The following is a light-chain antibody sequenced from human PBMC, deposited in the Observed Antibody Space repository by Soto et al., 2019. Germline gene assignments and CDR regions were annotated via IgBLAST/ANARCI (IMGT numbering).Light chain of an antibody. CDR1: QSLNDW. V-gene: IGKV1-5*03. CDR2: KVS. J-gene: IGKJ1*01. CDR3: QQYNSYSWA. Sequence: DIQMTQSPSTLSASVGDRVTITCRASQSLNDWLAWFQQKPGKAPNLLIYKVSNLESGVPSRFSGSGSGTEFTLTISSLQPDDFATYYCQQYNSYSWAFGQGTKVEIK.